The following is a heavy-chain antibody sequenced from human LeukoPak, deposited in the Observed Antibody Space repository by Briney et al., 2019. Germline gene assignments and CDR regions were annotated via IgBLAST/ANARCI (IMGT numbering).Heavy chain of an antibody. V-gene: IGHV1-8*01. CDR3: ARGLPVASRSIPEF. CDR2: MNPNSGDT. Sequence: GASVKVSCKASGYTFTSYDINWVRQATGQGLEWLGWMNPNSGDTGYAQKFQGRVTMTRTISINTAFLELSSLTSEDTAVYYCARGLPVASRSIPEFWGQGTLVTVSS. CDR1: GYTFTSYD. J-gene: IGHJ4*02. D-gene: IGHD5-12*01.